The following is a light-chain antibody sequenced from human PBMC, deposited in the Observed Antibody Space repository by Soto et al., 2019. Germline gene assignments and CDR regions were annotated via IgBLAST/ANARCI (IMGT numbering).Light chain of an antibody. CDR3: QQYGSSPYT. CDR1: QSVSSSY. J-gene: IGKJ2*01. Sequence: EIGLTQSPGTLSLSPGERATLSCRASQSVSSSYLAWYQQKPGQAPRLLIYGASSRATGIPDMFSGSGSGTDFTLTISRLEPEDFAVYYCQQYGSSPYTFGQGTKLEIK. CDR2: GAS. V-gene: IGKV3-20*01.